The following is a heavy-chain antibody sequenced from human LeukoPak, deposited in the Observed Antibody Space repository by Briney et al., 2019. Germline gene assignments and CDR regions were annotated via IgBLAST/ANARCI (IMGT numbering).Heavy chain of an antibody. J-gene: IGHJ4*02. CDR3: ARSTYYDYV. Sequence: GGSLRLSCAASGFTFSSYSMNWVRQAPGKGLEWVSYADSVKGRLTISRDNAKNSLYLQMNSLRAEDTAVYYCARSTYYDYVWGQGTLVTVSS. CDR1: GFTFSSYS. D-gene: IGHD3-16*01. V-gene: IGHV3-21*01.